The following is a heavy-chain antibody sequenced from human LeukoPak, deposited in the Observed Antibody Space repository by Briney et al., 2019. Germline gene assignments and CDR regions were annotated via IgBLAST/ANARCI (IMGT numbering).Heavy chain of an antibody. CDR3: ARRRCSGGSCYSDWFDP. J-gene: IGHJ5*02. CDR2: IYPGDSDT. Sequence: GESLKSSCKGSGYSFTSYWIGWVRQMPGKGLEWMGIIYPGDSDTRYSPSFQGQVTISADKSISTAYLQWSSLKASDTAMYYCARRRCSGGSCYSDWFDPWGQGTLVTVSS. V-gene: IGHV5-51*01. CDR1: GYSFTSYW. D-gene: IGHD2-15*01.